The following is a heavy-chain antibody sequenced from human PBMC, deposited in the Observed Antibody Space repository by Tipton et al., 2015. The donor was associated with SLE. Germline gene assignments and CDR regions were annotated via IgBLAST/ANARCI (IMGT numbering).Heavy chain of an antibody. CDR2: MYYGGGT. J-gene: IGHJ4*02. CDR1: GGSISSHF. D-gene: IGHD1-26*01. V-gene: IGHV4-59*11. Sequence: TLSLTCSVSGGSISSHFWSWIRQPPGKGLEWIGYMYYGGGTLYNPSLKSRVSISVDTSKNQFSLKLNSVTAADTAVYYCARGGGSYYDYWGQGTLVTVSS. CDR3: ARGGGSYYDY.